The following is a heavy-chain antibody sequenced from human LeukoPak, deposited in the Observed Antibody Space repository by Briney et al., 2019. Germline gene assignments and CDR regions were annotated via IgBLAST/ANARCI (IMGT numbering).Heavy chain of an antibody. CDR1: GFTFSSHS. Sequence: GGSLRLSCAASGFTFSSHSMNWIRQDPGKGLEWVSSISGSTSYISYADSVKGRFTISRDNAKSSLYLQMNSLSAEDTAVYSCVRYSSCVGDCSSDYFDYWGQGTLVTVSS. CDR2: ISGSTSYI. V-gene: IGHV3-21*06. CDR3: VRYSSCVGDCSSDYFDY. J-gene: IGHJ4*02. D-gene: IGHD2-21*02.